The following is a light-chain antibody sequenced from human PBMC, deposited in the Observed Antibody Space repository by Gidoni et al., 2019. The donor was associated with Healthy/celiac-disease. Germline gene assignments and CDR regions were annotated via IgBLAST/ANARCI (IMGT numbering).Light chain of an antibody. V-gene: IGKV3-20*01. Sequence: EIVLTQSPGTLSLSPGERATLPCRASQSGSSSYLAWYQKKPGQAPRLLIYGASSRAAGIPDRCSGSGSGTDFTLTISRLEPEDFAVYYCQQYGSSPTFGGGTKVEIK. CDR3: QQYGSSPT. J-gene: IGKJ4*01. CDR1: QSGSSSY. CDR2: GAS.